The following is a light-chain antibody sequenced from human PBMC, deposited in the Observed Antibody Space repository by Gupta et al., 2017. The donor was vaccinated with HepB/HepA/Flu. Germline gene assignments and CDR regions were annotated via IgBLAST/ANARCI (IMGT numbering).Light chain of an antibody. V-gene: IGKV3-20*01. Sequence: EIFLTQSPGALSLSPGERVTLSCRASETVSSNSLAWYQQKPGQTPSLLIYDGSSRATGIPDRFSGSGSGTDFTLTITRREPEDFAVYYCHQEYISPITFGHGTKVDIK. J-gene: IGKJ3*01. CDR2: DGS. CDR1: ETVSSNS. CDR3: HQEYISPIT.